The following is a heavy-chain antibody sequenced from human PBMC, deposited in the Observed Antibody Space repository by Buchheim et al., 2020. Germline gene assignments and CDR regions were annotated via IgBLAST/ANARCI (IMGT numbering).Heavy chain of an antibody. Sequence: EVQLVESGGGLVQPGGSLRLSCAASGFTFSSYSMNWVRQAPGKGLEWVSYISSSSSTIYYADSVKGRFTISRDNAKNSLYLQMNSLRAEDTAVYYCARVEGCDRARTFDPWGQGTL. CDR2: ISSSSSTI. CDR3: ARVEGCDRARTFDP. V-gene: IGHV3-48*01. J-gene: IGHJ5*02. CDR1: GFTFSSYS. D-gene: IGHD6-6*01.